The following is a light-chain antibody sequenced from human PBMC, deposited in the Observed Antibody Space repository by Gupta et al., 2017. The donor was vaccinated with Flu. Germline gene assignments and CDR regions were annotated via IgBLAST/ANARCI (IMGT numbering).Light chain of an antibody. J-gene: IGKJ4*01. CDR3: HQRDNWPLT. Sequence: PDTLSLSPGERATLSCRASQSVGTCLAWYQQKPGQPPRLLIYDVSNRATGISARFSGSGSGTDFTLTISSREPEDFALYYCHQRDNWPLTFGGGTKVEIK. CDR2: DVS. CDR1: QSVGTC. V-gene: IGKV3-11*01.